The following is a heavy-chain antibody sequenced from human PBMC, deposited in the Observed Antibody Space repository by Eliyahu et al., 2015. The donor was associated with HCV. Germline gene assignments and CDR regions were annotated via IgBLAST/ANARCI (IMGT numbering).Heavy chain of an antibody. D-gene: IGHD5-12*01. CDR2: ISYDAGDT. Sequence: QVQVVESGGGVVQPGRSLRLSCAASGFTFSSYGMHWVRQAPGKGLEWVAFISYDAGDTYYADSLKGRFTISRDNSKNTLDLQMNSLRADDTAVYYCAKSGLRWGVATPIGEWGQGTLVTVSA. J-gene: IGHJ4*02. V-gene: IGHV3-30*18. CDR3: AKSGLRWGVATPIGE. CDR1: GFTFSSYG.